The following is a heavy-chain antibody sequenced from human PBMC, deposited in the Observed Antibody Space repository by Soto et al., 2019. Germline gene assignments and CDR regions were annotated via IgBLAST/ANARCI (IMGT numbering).Heavy chain of an antibody. CDR2: IYYSGST. J-gene: IGHJ4*02. D-gene: IGHD6-13*01. CDR3: AREIATTGLYYFDY. Sequence: TSETLSLTCTVSGGSISSSGYYWGWIRQHPGKGLEWIGSIYYSGSTYYNPSLKSRVTISVDTSKNQFSLKLSSVTAEDTAVYYCAREIATTGLYYFDYWGQGTLVTVSS. V-gene: IGHV4-39*02. CDR1: GGSISSSGYY.